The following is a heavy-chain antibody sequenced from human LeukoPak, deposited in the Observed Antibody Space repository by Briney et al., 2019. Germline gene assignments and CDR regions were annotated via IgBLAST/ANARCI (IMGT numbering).Heavy chain of an antibody. CDR3: ARDSSYGDYDGHYYYGMDV. D-gene: IGHD4-17*01. J-gene: IGHJ6*04. Sequence: PGGSLRLSCAASGFTFSSYEMNWVRQAPGKGLEWVSYISSSCSTIYYADSVKGRFTISRDNAKNSLYLQMNSLRAEDTAVYYCARDSSYGDYDGHYYYGMDVWGKGTTVTVSS. CDR2: ISSSCSTI. V-gene: IGHV3-48*03. CDR1: GFTFSSYE.